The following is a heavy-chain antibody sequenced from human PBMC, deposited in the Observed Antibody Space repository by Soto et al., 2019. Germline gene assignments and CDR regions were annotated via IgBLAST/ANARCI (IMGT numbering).Heavy chain of an antibody. Sequence: SETLSLTCAVYGGSFSGYYWSWIRQPPGKGLEWIGEINHSGSTNYNPSLKSRVTISVDTPKNQFSLKLSSVTAADTAVYYCARRHRAYTVTTKNWFDPWGQGTLVTVSS. CDR1: GGSFSGYY. V-gene: IGHV4-34*01. CDR2: INHSGST. CDR3: ARRHRAYTVTTKNWFDP. D-gene: IGHD4-17*01. J-gene: IGHJ5*02.